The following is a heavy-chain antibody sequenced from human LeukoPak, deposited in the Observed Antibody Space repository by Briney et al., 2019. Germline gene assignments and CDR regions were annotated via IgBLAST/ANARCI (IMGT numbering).Heavy chain of an antibody. D-gene: IGHD3-16*02. J-gene: IGHJ4*02. CDR1: GFTFSSHD. V-gene: IGHV3-21*05. Sequence: GGSLRLSCAASGFTFSSHDMDWVRQAPGKGLEWISHITTSSDDTHYADSVKGRFIISRDNVKDSLYLQMNSLRAEDTAVYYCAKDGELSDVFDYWGQGTLVTVSS. CDR2: ITTSSDDT. CDR3: AKDGELSDVFDY.